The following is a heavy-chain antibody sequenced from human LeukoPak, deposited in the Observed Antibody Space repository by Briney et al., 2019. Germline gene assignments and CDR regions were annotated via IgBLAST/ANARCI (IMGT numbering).Heavy chain of an antibody. CDR1: GGSISSGGYY. CDR3: ARGWRITMVRGVIKAFDI. J-gene: IGHJ3*02. D-gene: IGHD3-10*01. Sequence: PSETLSLTCTVPGGSISSGGYYWSWIRQHPGKGLEWIGYIYYSGSTYYNPSLKSRVTISVDTSKNQFSLKLSSVTAADTAVYYCARGWRITMVRGVIKAFDIWGQGTMVTVSS. V-gene: IGHV4-31*03. CDR2: IYYSGST.